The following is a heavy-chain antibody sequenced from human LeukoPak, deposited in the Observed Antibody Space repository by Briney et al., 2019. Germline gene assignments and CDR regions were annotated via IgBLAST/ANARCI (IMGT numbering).Heavy chain of an antibody. CDR2: ISSSGSTI. CDR3: AKDLEGCSSTSCYDDY. J-gene: IGHJ4*02. Sequence: GGSLRLSCAASGFTFSSYEMNWVRQAPGKGLEWVSYISSSGSTIYYADSVKGRFTISRDNSKNTLYLQMNSLRAEDTAVYYCAKDLEGCSSTSCYDDYWGQGTLVTVSS. D-gene: IGHD2-2*01. V-gene: IGHV3-48*03. CDR1: GFTFSSYE.